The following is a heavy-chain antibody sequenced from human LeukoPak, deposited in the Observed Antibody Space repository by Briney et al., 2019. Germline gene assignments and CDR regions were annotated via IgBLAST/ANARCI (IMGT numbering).Heavy chain of an antibody. J-gene: IGHJ3*02. CDR1: GFTFSTYD. CDR3: ARGRCSSPSCTFRLYGLDI. D-gene: IGHD2-2*01. Sequence: GGSLRLSCVASGFTFSTYDMHWVRQAAGDRLEWVSSIHTADDTNYSDSVEGPFTISRENAKNLLYLQMNSLGVGDTAVYYCARGRCSSPSCTFRLYGLDIWGQGTMVTVTS. CDR2: IHTADDT. V-gene: IGHV3-13*04.